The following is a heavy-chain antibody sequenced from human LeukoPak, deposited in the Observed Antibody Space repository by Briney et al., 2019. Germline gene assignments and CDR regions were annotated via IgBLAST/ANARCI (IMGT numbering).Heavy chain of an antibody. CDR2: ISANGDTT. J-gene: IGHJ4*02. D-gene: IGHD3-22*01. CDR1: GFTFNYYA. CDR3: ATRGNSRGYFDN. V-gene: IGHV3-23*01. Sequence: GGSLRLSCAASGFTFNYYAMTCVRQAPGKGLEWVSTISANGDTTYYADSVKRRFTVSRDSSENTLYMQMNSLRAEDTAVYYCATRGNSRGYFDNWGQGTLVTVSS.